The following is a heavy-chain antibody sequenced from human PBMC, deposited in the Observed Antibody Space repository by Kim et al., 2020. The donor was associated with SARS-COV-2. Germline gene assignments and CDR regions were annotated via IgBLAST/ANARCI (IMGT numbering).Heavy chain of an antibody. V-gene: IGHV4-39*01. Sequence: TSRVTISVGTSKNQFSLKLSSVTAADTAVYYCARQWYYYASSGYYYPFDSWGQGTLVTVSS. CDR3: ARQWYYYASSGYYYPFDS. J-gene: IGHJ4*02. D-gene: IGHD3-22*01.